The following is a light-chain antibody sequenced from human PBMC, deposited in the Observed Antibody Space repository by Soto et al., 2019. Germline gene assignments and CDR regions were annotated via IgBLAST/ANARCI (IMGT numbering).Light chain of an antibody. CDR3: SSYTGSTTLVI. CDR2: DVS. CDR1: SSDVGGYNY. Sequence: QSALTQPASVSGSPGQSITISCTGTSSDVGGYNYVSWYQQHPGKAPKLMIYDVSNRPSGVSNRFSGSRSGNTASLTISGLQAEDEAHYYCSSYTGSTTLVIFGGGTNLTVL. V-gene: IGLV2-14*03. J-gene: IGLJ2*01.